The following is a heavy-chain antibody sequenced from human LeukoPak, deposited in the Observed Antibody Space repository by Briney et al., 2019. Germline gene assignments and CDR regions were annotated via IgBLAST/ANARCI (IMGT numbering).Heavy chain of an antibody. D-gene: IGHD4-17*01. CDR1: GFTFSSYG. V-gene: IGHV3-30*02. Sequence: GGSLRLSCAASGFTFSSYGMHWVRQAPGKGLEWVTFIRYDGSNKYYADSVKGRFTISRDNSKNTLYLQMNSLRAEDTAVYYCARATRMTTVTTGFDYWGQGTLVTVSS. CDR2: IRYDGSNK. J-gene: IGHJ4*02. CDR3: ARATRMTTVTTGFDY.